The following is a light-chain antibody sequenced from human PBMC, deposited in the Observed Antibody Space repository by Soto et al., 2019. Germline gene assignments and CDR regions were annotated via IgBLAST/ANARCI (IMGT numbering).Light chain of an antibody. V-gene: IGKV1-5*03. CDR1: QNISPW. CDR3: QQYKTYFRT. Sequence: DIQMTQSPSTLSASVGDRVTITCRASQNISPWLAWYQQKPGKAPKILIYKASSLESGVPSRFSSSDSGTECTLTISSLQPDDFATYYCQQYKTYFRTFGQGNKLEIK. CDR2: KAS. J-gene: IGKJ2*01.